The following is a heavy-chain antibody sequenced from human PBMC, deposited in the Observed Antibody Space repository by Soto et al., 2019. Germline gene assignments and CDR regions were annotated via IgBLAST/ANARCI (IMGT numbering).Heavy chain of an antibody. J-gene: IGHJ4*02. Sequence: VQLLESGGGLVQPGGSLRLSCAASGFTFSSYAMSWVRQAPGKGLEWVSAISGSGGSTYYADSVKGRYTISRDNSKNTLYLQMNSLRAEDTAVYYCAKKIGRGYSYGYFDYWGQGTLVTVSS. V-gene: IGHV3-23*01. CDR2: ISGSGGST. D-gene: IGHD5-18*01. CDR3: AKKIGRGYSYGYFDY. CDR1: GFTFSSYA.